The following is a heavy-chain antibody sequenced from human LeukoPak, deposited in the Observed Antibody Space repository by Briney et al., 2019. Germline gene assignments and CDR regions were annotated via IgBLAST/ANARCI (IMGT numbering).Heavy chain of an antibody. J-gene: IGHJ4*02. V-gene: IGHV3-23*01. D-gene: IGHD2-2*01. CDR1: GFTFSSYA. Sequence: GGSLRLSCAASGFTFSSYAMSWVRQAPGKGLEWVSAISGSGGSTYYADSVKGRFTISRDNSKNTLYLQMNSLRAEDTAVYYCAKSPPPHIVAVPAASFDYWGQGTLVTVSS. CDR3: AKSPPPHIVAVPAASFDY. CDR2: ISGSGGST.